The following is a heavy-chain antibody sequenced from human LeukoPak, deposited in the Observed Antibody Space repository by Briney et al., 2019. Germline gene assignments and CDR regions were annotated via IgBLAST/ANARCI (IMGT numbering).Heavy chain of an antibody. Sequence: PGRSLRLSCEASGFTFSNYGMHWVRQAPGKGLEWVAVIWHDGSNKYYADSVKGRFTISRDNSKNTLYLQMNSLRAEDTAVYYCANNFDYWGQGTLVTVSS. J-gene: IGHJ4*02. CDR2: IWHDGSNK. CDR1: GFTFSNYG. CDR3: ANNFDY. V-gene: IGHV3-33*06.